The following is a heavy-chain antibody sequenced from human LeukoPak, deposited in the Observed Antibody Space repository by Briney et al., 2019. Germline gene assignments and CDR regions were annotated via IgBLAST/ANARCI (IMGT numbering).Heavy chain of an antibody. D-gene: IGHD6-19*01. Sequence: GESLKISCKGSGYSFNTYWIGWVRRMHGKGLECMGIIYPGDSEVRYSPSFQGQVTISADKSISTAYLQWSSLKASDSAMYYCARQVGHWLTHWGQGTLVTVSS. CDR2: IYPGDSEV. J-gene: IGHJ4*02. CDR3: ARQVGHWLTH. CDR1: GYSFNTYW. V-gene: IGHV5-51*01.